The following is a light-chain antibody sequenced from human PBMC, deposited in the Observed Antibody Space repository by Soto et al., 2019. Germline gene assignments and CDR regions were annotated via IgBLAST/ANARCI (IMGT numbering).Light chain of an antibody. J-gene: IGLJ1*01. CDR3: QSYDSSLSGCV. CDR2: GNS. Sequence: QSVLTQPHSVSGAPGPRVTISCTGSSSNIGAGYDVHWYQQLPGTAPKLLIYGNSNRPSGVPDRFSGSKSGTSASLAITGLQAEDEADYYCQSYDSSLSGCVFGTGTKVTVL. V-gene: IGLV1-40*01. CDR1: SSNIGAGYD.